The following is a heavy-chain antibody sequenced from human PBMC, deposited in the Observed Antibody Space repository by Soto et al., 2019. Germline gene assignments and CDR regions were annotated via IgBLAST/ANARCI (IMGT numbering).Heavy chain of an antibody. V-gene: IGHV4-31*03. J-gene: IGHJ4*02. CDR2: IYHSGTT. CDR1: GVSITTNNYY. Sequence: QVQLQESGPGLVKPSQTLSLTCTVSGVSITTNNYYWSWLRQDPGKGLEWIGYIYHSGTTYYNPSLEGRSIISADASQSQFSLRLDSVTASDTAVYYCASATFGEPEVDWGQGTRVNVSP. CDR3: ASATFGEPEVD. D-gene: IGHD3-10*01.